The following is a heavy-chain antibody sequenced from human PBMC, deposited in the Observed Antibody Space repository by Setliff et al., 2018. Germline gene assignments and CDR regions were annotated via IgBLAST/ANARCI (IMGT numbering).Heavy chain of an antibody. CDR1: GFTFSRYS. D-gene: IGHD3-10*01. V-gene: IGHV3-48*01. CDR3: AKALLLGDFDY. J-gene: IGHJ4*02. CDR2: ISASSSTI. Sequence: WGSLRLSCAASGFTFSRYSMNWVRQGPGKGLEWVSYISASSSTIYYSGSVKGRFTISRDNAKNSLFLQMNGLRADDTAVYYCAKALLLGDFDYWGQGTLVTVSS.